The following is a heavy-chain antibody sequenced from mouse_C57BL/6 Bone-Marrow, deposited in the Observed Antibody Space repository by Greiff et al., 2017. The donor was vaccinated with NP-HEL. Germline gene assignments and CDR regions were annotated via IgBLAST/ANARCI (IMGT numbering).Heavy chain of an antibody. D-gene: IGHD2-1*01. CDR3: ARCGVRNLHWYFDV. CDR2: IDPANGNT. Sequence: EVQGVESVAELVRPGASVKLSCTASGFNIKNTYMHWVKQRPEQGLEWIGRIDPANGNTKYAPKFQGKATITADTSSNTAYLQLSSLTSEDTAIYYWARCGVRNLHWYFDVWGTGTTVTVSS. CDR1: GFNIKNTY. J-gene: IGHJ1*03. V-gene: IGHV14-3*01.